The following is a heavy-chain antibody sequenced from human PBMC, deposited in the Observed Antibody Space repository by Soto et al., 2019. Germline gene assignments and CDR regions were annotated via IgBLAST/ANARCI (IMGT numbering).Heavy chain of an antibody. CDR2: INPNSGNI. D-gene: IGHD3-10*01. CDR3: ARGRASGSYYLLDY. CDR1: GNTFTSYD. Sequence: ASVKVSCKASGNTFTSYDINWLRQATGHGLEWMGWINPNSGNIGYAQKFQGRVTMTRDTAIRIAYMEVSRLRSDDTAVYYCARGRASGSYYLLDYWGQGTLVTVSS. J-gene: IGHJ4*02. V-gene: IGHV1-8*01.